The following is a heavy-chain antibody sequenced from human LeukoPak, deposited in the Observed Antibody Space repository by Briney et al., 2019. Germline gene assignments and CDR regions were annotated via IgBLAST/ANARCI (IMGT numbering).Heavy chain of an antibody. CDR3: AKDYQLPYGGFDS. D-gene: IGHD2-2*02. Sequence: GGSLRLSCAASGFTFSTYAIHWVRQAPGKGLQWVAFIRYDGSKKTYGDSVKGRFTISRDNSKNTVYLQMNNLRAEDTAVYYCAKDYQLPYGGFDSWGQGTLVTVS. CDR2: IRYDGSKK. V-gene: IGHV3-30*02. CDR1: GFTFSTYA. J-gene: IGHJ4*02.